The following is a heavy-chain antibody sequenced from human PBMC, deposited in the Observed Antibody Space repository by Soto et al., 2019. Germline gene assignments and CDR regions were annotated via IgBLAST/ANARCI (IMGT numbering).Heavy chain of an antibody. J-gene: IGHJ4*02. V-gene: IGHV4-59*01. Sequence: XGSISLTFTLSGGSISSYDWSWIRQPPGKGLEWIGYVYYSVSTKYNPSLESRVTISVDMSNNQFSLMLTSVTAADTAVYYCAKYSRTDAEGYRRDFWGQGTLVTVPS. D-gene: IGHD5-12*01. CDR2: VYYSVST. CDR1: GGSISSYD. CDR3: AKYSRTDAEGYRRDF.